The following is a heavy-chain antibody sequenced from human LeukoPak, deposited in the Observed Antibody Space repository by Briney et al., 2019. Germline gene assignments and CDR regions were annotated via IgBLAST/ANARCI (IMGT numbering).Heavy chain of an antibody. Sequence: GESLKISCKGSGYSFTSYWIGWVRQMPGKGLGWMGIIYPGDSYTRYSPSFQGQVTISADKSISTAYLQWSSLKASDTAMYYCARHDVSSDIVVVPAAMPIDYWGQGTLVTVSS. D-gene: IGHD2-2*01. J-gene: IGHJ4*02. CDR3: ARHDVSSDIVVVPAAMPIDY. V-gene: IGHV5-51*01. CDR2: IYPGDSYT. CDR1: GYSFTSYW.